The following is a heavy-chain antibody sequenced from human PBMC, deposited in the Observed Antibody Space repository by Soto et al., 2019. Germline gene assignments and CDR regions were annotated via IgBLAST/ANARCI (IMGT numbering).Heavy chain of an antibody. CDR1: GGSISSYY. J-gene: IGHJ6*02. CDR3: ARINRIAAAGTEYYYYGMDV. V-gene: IGHV4-59*01. CDR2: IYYSGST. Sequence: LPETLSLTCTVSGGSISSYYWSWIRQPPGKGLEWIGYIYYSGSTNYNPSLKSRVTISVDTSKNQFSLKLSSVTAADTAVYYCARINRIAAAGTEYYYYGMDVWGQGTTVTVSS. D-gene: IGHD6-13*01.